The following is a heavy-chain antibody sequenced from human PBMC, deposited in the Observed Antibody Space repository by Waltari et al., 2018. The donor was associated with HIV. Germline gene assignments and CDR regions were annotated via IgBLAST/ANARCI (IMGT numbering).Heavy chain of an antibody. CDR3: AKDREGEVVLYSVDY. D-gene: IGHD2-15*01. Sequence: EVQLLESGGALVQPGGSLRLSCAASGFTFSNSAMSWVRQGPGKGLEWVSSISHSGVNTYYADSVKGRVTISRDNAMNTMFLQINSLRAEDTAVYYCAKDREGEVVLYSVDYWGQGTLVTVSS. V-gene: IGHV3-23*01. CDR2: ISHSGVNT. CDR1: GFTFSNSA. J-gene: IGHJ4*02.